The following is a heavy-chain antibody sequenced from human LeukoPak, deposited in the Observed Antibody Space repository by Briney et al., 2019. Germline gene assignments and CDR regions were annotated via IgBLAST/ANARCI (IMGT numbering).Heavy chain of an antibody. Sequence: SETLSLTCAVYGGSFSGYYWSWIRQPPGKGLEWIGEINHSGSTNYNPSLKSRVTISVDTSKNQFSLKLSSVTAADTAVYYCASLMRLGELSLTNWFDPWGQGTLVTVSS. CDR3: ASLMRLGELSLTNWFDP. D-gene: IGHD3-16*02. CDR1: GGSFSGYY. J-gene: IGHJ5*02. V-gene: IGHV4-34*01. CDR2: INHSGST.